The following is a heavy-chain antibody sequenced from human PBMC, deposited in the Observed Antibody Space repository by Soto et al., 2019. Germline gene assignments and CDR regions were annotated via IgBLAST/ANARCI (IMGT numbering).Heavy chain of an antibody. CDR1: GFSLTTSGVG. D-gene: IGHD3-3*01. CDR3: AHRVLRTVFGLVTTTAIYFDF. CDR2: IYWDDDK. Sequence: QITLNESGPTVVRPTETLTLTCRFSGFSLTTSGVGVGWIRQSQGKAPEWLARIYWDDDKRYSASLKSRLTITKDTSKNPVVLTVSDLDPTDTATYYCAHRVLRTVFGLVTTTAIYFDFWGQGTPVAVSS. J-gene: IGHJ4*02. V-gene: IGHV2-5*02.